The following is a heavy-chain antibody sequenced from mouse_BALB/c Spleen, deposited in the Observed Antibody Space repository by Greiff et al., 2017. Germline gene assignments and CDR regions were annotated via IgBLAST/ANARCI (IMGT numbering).Heavy chain of an antibody. CDR1: GFTFSSYA. J-gene: IGHJ4*01. Sequence: EVQVVESGGGLVKPGGSLKLSCAASGFTFSSYAMSWVRQTPEKRLEWVASISSGGSTYYPDSVKGRFTISRDNARNILYLQMSSLRSEDTAMYYCARDDYGSSSYAMDYWGQGTSVTVSS. CDR2: ISSGGST. D-gene: IGHD1-1*01. CDR3: ARDDYGSSSYAMDY. V-gene: IGHV5-6-5*01.